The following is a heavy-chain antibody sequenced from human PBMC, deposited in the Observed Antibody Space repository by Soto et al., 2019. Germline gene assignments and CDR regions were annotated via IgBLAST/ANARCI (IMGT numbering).Heavy chain of an antibody. V-gene: IGHV1-18*01. D-gene: IGHD6-6*01. J-gene: IGHJ6*02. Sequence: ASVKVSCKASGYTFTSYGISWVRQAPGQGLEWMGWISAYNGNTNYAQKLQGRVTMTTDTSTSTAYMELRSLRSDDTAVYYWASPAEGYSSSSYYCGGMDVWGQGTTVTVSS. CDR1: GYTFTSYG. CDR3: ASPAEGYSSSSYYCGGMDV. CDR2: ISAYNGNT.